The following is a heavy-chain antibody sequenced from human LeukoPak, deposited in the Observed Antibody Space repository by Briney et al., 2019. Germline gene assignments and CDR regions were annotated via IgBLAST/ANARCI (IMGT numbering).Heavy chain of an antibody. Sequence: PGGSLRLSCAASGFAFTTYWMHWVRQAPGKGLEWVSAISGSGGSTYYADSVKGRFTISRDNSKNTLYLQMNSLRAEDTAVYYCAKEVGYCSSTSCYALPYYFDYWGQGTLVTVSS. CDR2: ISGSGGST. CDR3: AKEVGYCSSTSCYALPYYFDY. D-gene: IGHD2-2*01. CDR1: GFAFTTYW. J-gene: IGHJ4*02. V-gene: IGHV3-23*01.